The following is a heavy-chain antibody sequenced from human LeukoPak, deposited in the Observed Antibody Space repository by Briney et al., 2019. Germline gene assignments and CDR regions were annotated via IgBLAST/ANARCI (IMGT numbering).Heavy chain of an antibody. Sequence: PSETLSLTCAVSGGSISSSHWWSWVRQPPRKGLEWIGEIYHIGSTNYNPSLKSRVTISVDKSKNQFSLKLSSVTAADTAVYYCAKESGRGTFDLWGQGTMVTVSS. CDR1: GGSISSSHW. J-gene: IGHJ3*01. CDR3: AKESGRGTFDL. D-gene: IGHD3-10*01. CDR2: IYHIGST. V-gene: IGHV4-4*02.